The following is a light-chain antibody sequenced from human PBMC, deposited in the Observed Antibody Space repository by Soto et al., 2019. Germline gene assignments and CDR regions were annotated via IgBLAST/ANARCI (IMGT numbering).Light chain of an antibody. CDR2: LEISGNY. CDR3: ETWATNPVI. J-gene: IGLJ2*01. CDR1: SGHWNYV. Sequence: QLVLTQSSSASASPGSSVKLTCTLSSGHWNYVIAWHQQRPVKAPRYLMKLEISGNYNKGSGLPDRFSGSSSGPDRYLTISNLQSEDEADYYCETWATNPVIFGGGTKLTVL. V-gene: IGLV4-60*03.